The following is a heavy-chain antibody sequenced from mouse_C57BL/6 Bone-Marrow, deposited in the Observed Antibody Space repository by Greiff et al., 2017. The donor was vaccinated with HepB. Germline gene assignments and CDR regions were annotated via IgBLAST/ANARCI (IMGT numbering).Heavy chain of an antibody. V-gene: IGHV5-16*01. J-gene: IGHJ1*03. D-gene: IGHD2-4*01. CDR2: INYDGSST. Sequence: EVKLVESEGGLVQPGSSMKLSCTASGFTFSDYYMAWVRQVPEKGLEWVANINYDGSSTYYLDSLKSRFIISRDNAKNILYLQMSSLKSEDTATYYCARERAYDYSHWCFDVWGTGTTVTVSS. CDR1: GFTFSDYY. CDR3: ARERAYDYSHWCFDV.